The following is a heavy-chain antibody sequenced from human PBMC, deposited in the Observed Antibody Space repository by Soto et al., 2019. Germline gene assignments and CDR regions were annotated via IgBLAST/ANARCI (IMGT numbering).Heavy chain of an antibody. CDR2: IIPYTDNE. CDR1: GYMFSDYA. V-gene: IGHV1-18*01. D-gene: IGHD3-3*02. Sequence: QVQLVQSEVEVKKPGASVKVSCKASGYMFSDYAINWVRLVPGRGLEWMGWIIPYTDNEKYAEKFQGRVTLTTDTSTNTVYMDLRSLTPDDTGVYFCARKPFSYYAGMDVWGHGTSVTVSS. J-gene: IGHJ6*02. CDR3: ARKPFSYYAGMDV.